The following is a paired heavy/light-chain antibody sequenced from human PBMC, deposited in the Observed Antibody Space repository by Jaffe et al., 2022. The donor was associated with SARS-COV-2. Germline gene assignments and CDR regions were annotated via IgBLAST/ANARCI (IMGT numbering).Light chain of an antibody. Sequence: DIQMTQSPSSLSASVGDRVTFTCRASQTISTYLNWYQQKPGKAPKLLIYAASNLQSGVPSRFSGSGSGTDFILTISSLQPEDFATYYCQQSYSLLSTFGPGTRLEIK. CDR1: QTISTY. CDR3: QQSYSLLST. J-gene: IGKJ2*01. CDR2: AAS. V-gene: IGKV1-39*01.
Heavy chain of an antibody. J-gene: IGHJ4*02. CDR3: VRSSRARAPEVVEAVPKMDY. V-gene: IGHV3-48*01. Sequence: QLVESGGDLVQPGGSLRLSCAASGFIFSSYSMYWVRQAPGKGLECISSITSGITNTYYADSVKGRFAISRDDVKNSLYLQMNSLRAEDTAVYYCVRSSRARAPEVVEAVPKMDYWGQGALVTVSS. D-gene: IGHD3-10*02. CDR1: GFIFSSYS. CDR2: ITSGITNT.